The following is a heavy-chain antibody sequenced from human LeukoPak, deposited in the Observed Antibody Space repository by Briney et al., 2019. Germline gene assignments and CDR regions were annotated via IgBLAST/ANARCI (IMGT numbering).Heavy chain of an antibody. D-gene: IGHD6-19*01. Sequence: SVKVSCKASGGTVSRYAISSVRQAPGQGREWWGGVIPIFGTANCAQKFQRRVTITTDESKSKAYMELSSLRSEDTAVYYCPRGIAVAGTGYYFDYWGQGTLVTVSS. V-gene: IGHV1-69*05. CDR1: GGTVSRYA. CDR3: PRGIAVAGTGYYFDY. CDR2: VIPIFGTA. J-gene: IGHJ4*02.